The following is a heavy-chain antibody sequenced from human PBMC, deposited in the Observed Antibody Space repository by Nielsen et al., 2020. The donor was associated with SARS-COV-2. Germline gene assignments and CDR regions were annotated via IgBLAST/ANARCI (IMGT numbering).Heavy chain of an antibody. CDR3: ARGETVAGTVGWGYYYYYMDV. CDR1: GFTFSSYW. CDR2: IKQDGSEK. V-gene: IGHV3-7*03. D-gene: IGHD6-19*01. Sequence: GGSLRLSCAASGFTFSSYWMSWVRQAPGKGLEWVANIKQDGSEKYYVDSVKGRFTISRDNAKNSLYLQMNGLRAEDTAVYYCARGETVAGTVGWGYYYYYMDVWGKGTTVTVSS. J-gene: IGHJ6*03.